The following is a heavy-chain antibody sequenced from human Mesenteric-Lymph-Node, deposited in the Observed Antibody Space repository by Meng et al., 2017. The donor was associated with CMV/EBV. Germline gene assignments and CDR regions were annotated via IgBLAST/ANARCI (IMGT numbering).Heavy chain of an antibody. V-gene: IGHV3-9*01. J-gene: IGHJ3*02. CDR3: AKDTYSNSFYAFDI. CDR1: GFTFDDYA. Sequence: SLKISCAASGFTFDDYALHLVRQTPGKGLEWVSGITWNSGTIGYADSVKGRFTVSRDNAKNSLYLQMNSLRAEDTALYYCAKDTYSNSFYAFDIWGQGTMVTVSS. CDR2: ITWNSGTI. D-gene: IGHD6-13*01.